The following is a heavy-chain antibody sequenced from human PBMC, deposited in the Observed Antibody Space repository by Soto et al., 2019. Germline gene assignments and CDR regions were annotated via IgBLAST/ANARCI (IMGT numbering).Heavy chain of an antibody. J-gene: IGHJ4*02. V-gene: IGHV4-61*03. CDR1: GGSVSSGSYY. CDR3: ARGLEMATIFFDY. CDR2: IYYSGST. Sequence: QVQLQEAGPGLVKPSETLSLTCTVSGGSVSSGSYYWSWIRQPPEKGLEWSGYIYYSGSTNYNPSLKSRVTISVDSSKNHFSLKLSSVTAADTAVYYVARGLEMATIFFDYWGQGTLVTVSS. D-gene: IGHD5-12*01.